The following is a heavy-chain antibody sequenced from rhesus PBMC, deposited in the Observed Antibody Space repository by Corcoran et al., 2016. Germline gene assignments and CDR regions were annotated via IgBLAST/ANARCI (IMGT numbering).Heavy chain of an antibody. Sequence: LRESGPGLVKPSETLSLTCSASETSISLYRWSWIRQSPRKGLVWIGEIYGNNRNTNYSPTFKSRVTMSKDASGNQFSLRMDSVTAADTAGYYCTRRKSGSNSMDVWGRGVMVTVSS. CDR3: TRRKSGSNSMDV. CDR1: ETSISLYR. J-gene: IGHJ5-2*02. CDR2: IYGNNRNT. V-gene: IGHV4-80*01.